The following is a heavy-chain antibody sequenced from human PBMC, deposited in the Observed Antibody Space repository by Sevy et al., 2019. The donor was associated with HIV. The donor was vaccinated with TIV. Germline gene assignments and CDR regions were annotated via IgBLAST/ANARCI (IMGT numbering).Heavy chain of an antibody. CDR1: GFPVSSSY. Sequence: GGSLRLSCAVSGFPVSSSYMNWVRQAPGKGLEWVSVFYTGSKTDYADSVKGRFTMSKDNSKKTLYLQMNGLRAEDTAVYYCARDKNAYYYGLDVWGQGTTVTVSS. J-gene: IGHJ6*02. V-gene: IGHV3-53*01. CDR3: ARDKNAYYYGLDV. CDR2: FYTGSKT.